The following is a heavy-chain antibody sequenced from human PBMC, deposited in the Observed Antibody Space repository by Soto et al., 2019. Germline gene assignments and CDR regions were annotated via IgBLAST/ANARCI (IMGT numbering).Heavy chain of an antibody. CDR2: MSYDGKNK. CDR3: ASYVYCRSNSCLRSIGEY. J-gene: IGHJ1*01. CDR1: GFTFSNYG. V-gene: IGHV3-30*03. Sequence: QVQLVESGGGVVQPGRSLRLSCAASGFTFSNYGMHWVRQAPGKGLEWVAIMSYDGKNKFYADSVKGRFTISRDDSKNTRYLPMDSLKTEDTAVYSCASYVYCRSNSCLRSIGEYLGQCTLVTISS. D-gene: IGHD2-2*01.